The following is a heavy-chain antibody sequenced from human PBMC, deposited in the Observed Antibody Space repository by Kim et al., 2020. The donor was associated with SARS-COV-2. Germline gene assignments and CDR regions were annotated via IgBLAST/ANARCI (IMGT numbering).Heavy chain of an antibody. V-gene: IGHV3-64*01. Sequence: GGSLRLSCAASPFIFSGYSMCWVRQAPGKGLEYVSGISAYAGKINYVKSVRGRFIISRDNTNNILYLHMGSLKSEDTGVYFCARGRSGYSYGSNAFDIWGRGTMATAS. CDR2: ISAYAGKI. D-gene: IGHD5-18*01. CDR1: PFIFSGYS. CDR3: ARGRSGYSYGSNAFDI. J-gene: IGHJ3*02.